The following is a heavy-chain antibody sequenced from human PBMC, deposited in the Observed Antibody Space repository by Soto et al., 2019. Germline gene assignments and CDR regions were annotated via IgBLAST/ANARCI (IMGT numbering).Heavy chain of an antibody. CDR2: ISYDGNNE. V-gene: IGHV3-30-3*01. Sequence: QVQLVESGGGVVQTGRSLRLSCAASGFTFSNYALHWVRQAPGKGLEWVSVISYDGNNEYFAASVKGRFTLSRDSSKSTLDLQMNSLRPEDTAVYYCARALYCTSTSCYIAVSVLGMDVWGQGTTVTVSS. CDR1: GFTFSNYA. D-gene: IGHD2-2*02. CDR3: ARALYCTSTSCYIAVSVLGMDV. J-gene: IGHJ6*02.